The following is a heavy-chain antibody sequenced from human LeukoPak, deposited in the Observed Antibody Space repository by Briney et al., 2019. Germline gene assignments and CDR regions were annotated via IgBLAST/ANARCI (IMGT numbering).Heavy chain of an antibody. CDR1: GYSFTTYW. J-gene: IGHJ4*02. CDR2: IYPGDSDT. V-gene: IGHV5-51*01. CDR3: ARRQGCSSTSCPPDY. Sequence: GESLKISFRGSGYSFTTYWIGWVRPMPGKGLEWMGIIYPGDSDTRYSPSFQGQVTMSADKSINTAYLQWSSLKASHTAMYYCARRQGCSSTSCPPDYWGQGALVTVSS. D-gene: IGHD2-2*01.